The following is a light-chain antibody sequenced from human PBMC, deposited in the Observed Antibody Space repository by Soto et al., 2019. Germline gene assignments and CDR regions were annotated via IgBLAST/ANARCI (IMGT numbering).Light chain of an antibody. CDR1: QGISSY. J-gene: IGKJ4*01. V-gene: IGKV1-9*01. Sequence: IQLTQSPSSLSASVGDRFTITCRASQGISSYLAWYQQKPGKAPKLLIYAASTLQSGVPSRFSGSGSGTDFTLTISSLQPEDFVTYYCQQLNSYPLTFGGGTKVDIK. CDR3: QQLNSYPLT. CDR2: AAS.